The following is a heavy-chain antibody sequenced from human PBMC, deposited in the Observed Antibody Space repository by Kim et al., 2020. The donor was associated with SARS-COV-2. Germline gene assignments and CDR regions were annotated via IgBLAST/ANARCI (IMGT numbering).Heavy chain of an antibody. CDR1: GFTFSSYA. D-gene: IGHD4-4*01. CDR3: ARGGIHGYSETDC. CDR2: ISYDGSNK. Sequence: GGSLRLSCAASGFTFSSYAMHWVRQAPGKGLEWVAVISYDGSNKYYADSVKGRFTISRDNSKNTLYLQMNSLRAEDTAVYYCARGGIHGYSETDCWGQGTLVTVSS. J-gene: IGHJ4*02. V-gene: IGHV3-30-3*01.